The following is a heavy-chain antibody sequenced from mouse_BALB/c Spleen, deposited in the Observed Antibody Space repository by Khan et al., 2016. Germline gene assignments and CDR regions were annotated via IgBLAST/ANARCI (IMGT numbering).Heavy chain of an antibody. CDR1: GFSLTSYG. CDR3: AKNYGNYAMDY. CDR2: IWRGGST. V-gene: IGHV2-5*01. Sequence: QVQLKQSGPGLVQPSQSLSITCTASGFSLTSYGVHWVRQSPGKGLEWLGVIWRGGSTDYNDAYMSRQSIIKDNSKSQVFFKKNSLQADDTAIYYCAKNYGNYAMDYWCQGTTITVSS. J-gene: IGHJ4*01. D-gene: IGHD2-1*01.